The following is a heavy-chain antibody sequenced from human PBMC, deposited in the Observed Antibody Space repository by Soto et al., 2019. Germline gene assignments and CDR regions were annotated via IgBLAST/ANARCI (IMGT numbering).Heavy chain of an antibody. CDR3: ARLRGGGLRYFDWLLSLGMDV. J-gene: IGHJ6*02. CDR1: GYSFTSYW. V-gene: IGHV5-10-1*01. CDR2: IDPSDSYT. D-gene: IGHD3-9*01. Sequence: PGESLKISCKGSGYSFTSYWISWVRQMPGKGLEWMGRIDPSDSYTNYSPSFQGHVTISADKSISTAYLQWSSLKASDTAMYYCARLRGGGLRYFDWLLSLGMDVWGQGTTVTVSS.